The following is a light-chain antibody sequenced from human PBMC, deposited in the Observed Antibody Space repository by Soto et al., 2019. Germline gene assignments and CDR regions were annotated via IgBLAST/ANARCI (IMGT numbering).Light chain of an antibody. V-gene: IGKV1-39*01. CDR2: AAS. CDR1: QSISSY. Sequence: IQLTQSPSSLSASIGDRVTITCRASQSISSYLNWYQQKPGKAPKLLIYAASSLQSEVPSRFSGTGSGTDFTLTISSLQPEDFATYYCQQSYSTSWTFGQGTKVDIK. CDR3: QQSYSTSWT. J-gene: IGKJ1*01.